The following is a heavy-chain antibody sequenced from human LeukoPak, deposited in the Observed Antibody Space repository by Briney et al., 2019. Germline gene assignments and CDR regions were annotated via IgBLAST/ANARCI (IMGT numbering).Heavy chain of an antibody. J-gene: IGHJ4*02. CDR2: MNPNSGNT. D-gene: IGHD1-26*01. V-gene: IGHV1-8*03. CDR3: ARDWGYSGSYFDY. CDR1: GYTFTSYD. Sequence: ASVKVSCKASGYTFTSYDINWVRQATGQGLEWMGWMNPNSGNTGYAQKFQGRVTITRNTSISTAYMELSSLRSEDTAVYYCARDWGYSGSYFDYWGQGTLVTVSS.